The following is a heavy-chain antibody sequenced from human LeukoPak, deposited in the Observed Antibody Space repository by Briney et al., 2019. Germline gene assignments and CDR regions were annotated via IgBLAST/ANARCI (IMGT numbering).Heavy chain of an antibody. J-gene: IGHJ4*02. CDR1: GFTFSDYY. V-gene: IGHV3-11*01. CDR2: ISSSGSTI. Sequence: GGSLRLSCAASGFTFSDYYMSWIRQAPGKGLEWVSYISSSGSTIYYADSVKGRFTISRDNAKNSLYLQMNSLRAEDTAVYYCARHSPTNSSSSGLFYWGQGTLVTVSS. D-gene: IGHD6-6*01. CDR3: ARHSPTNSSSSGLFY.